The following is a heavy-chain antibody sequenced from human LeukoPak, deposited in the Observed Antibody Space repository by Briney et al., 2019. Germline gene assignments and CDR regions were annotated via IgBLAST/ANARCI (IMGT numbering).Heavy chain of an antibody. CDR2: TRTKTSGGTI. D-gene: IGHD6-19*01. CDR1: GFTFGDYS. J-gene: IGHJ4*02. CDR3: SRDTFSTGWYSDH. Sequence: GGSLSLSCTPSGFTFGDYSISWVRQAPGKGLYWVGVTRTKTSGGTIEYAASVQGRFTISRDDPKSIAYLQMNSLNTEDTAVYYCSRDTFSTGWYSDHWGQGALVTVSS. V-gene: IGHV3-49*04.